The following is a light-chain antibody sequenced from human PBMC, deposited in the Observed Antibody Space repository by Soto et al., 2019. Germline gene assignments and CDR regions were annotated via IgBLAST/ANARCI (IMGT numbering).Light chain of an antibody. CDR1: QSVNSN. CDR2: GAS. Sequence: EIVMTQSPATLSVSPGERATLSCRASQSVNSNLAWYQQKPGQAPRILIYGASNRATGIPARFSGSVSGTEFTLTISSLKSEDFAVYYWQQYNNWPPETFGPGTKVDIK. J-gene: IGKJ3*01. CDR3: QQYNNWPPET. V-gene: IGKV3-15*01.